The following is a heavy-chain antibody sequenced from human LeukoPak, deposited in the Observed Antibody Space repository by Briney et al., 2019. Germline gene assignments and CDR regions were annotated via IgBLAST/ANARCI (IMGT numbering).Heavy chain of an antibody. Sequence: SETLSLTCTVSGYSISSSYYWSWIRQPPGKGLEWIGYIYYSGSTNYNPSLKSRVTISVDTSKNQFSLKLSSVTAADTAVYYCARAVSIAAAIDYWGQGTLVTVSS. CDR3: ARAVSIAAAIDY. J-gene: IGHJ4*02. CDR2: IYYSGST. D-gene: IGHD6-13*01. CDR1: GYSISSSYY. V-gene: IGHV4-61*01.